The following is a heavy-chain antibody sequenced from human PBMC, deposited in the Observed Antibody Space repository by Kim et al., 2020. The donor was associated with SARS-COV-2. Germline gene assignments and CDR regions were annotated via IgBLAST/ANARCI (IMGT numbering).Heavy chain of an antibody. J-gene: IGHJ2*01. D-gene: IGHD3-22*01. CDR2: IYYSGST. V-gene: IGHV4-59*13. CDR3: ARRSYYDSSGYYYGLQWYFDI. CDR1: GGSISSYY. Sequence: SETLSLTCTVSGGSISSYYWSWIRQPPGKGLEWIGYIYYSGSTNYNPSLKSRVTISVDTSKNQFSLKRSSVTAADTAGYYCARRSYYDSSGYYYGLQWYFDIRGRDTLVTVSS.